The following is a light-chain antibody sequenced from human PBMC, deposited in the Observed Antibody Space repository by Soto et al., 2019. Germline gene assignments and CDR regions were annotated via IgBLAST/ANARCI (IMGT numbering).Light chain of an antibody. Sequence: QSVLTQPASVSGSPGQSITISCSGSNSDIGGYRYVSWYQHHPGRAPKLLIYDVTDRASGISDRFSGSKSDNTASLTISGLQVDDEADYYCNSYINTTIPVFGGGTKVTVL. V-gene: IGLV2-14*01. CDR2: DVT. CDR3: NSYINTTIPV. J-gene: IGLJ3*02. CDR1: NSDIGGYRY.